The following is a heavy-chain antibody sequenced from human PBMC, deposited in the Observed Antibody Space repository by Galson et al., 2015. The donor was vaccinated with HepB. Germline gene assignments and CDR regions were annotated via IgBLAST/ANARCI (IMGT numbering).Heavy chain of an antibody. J-gene: IGHJ4*02. D-gene: IGHD3-3*01. V-gene: IGHV5-51*01. CDR3: ARIFVTADF. CDR1: GYISASYW. CDR2: IYPGVGEV. Sequence: QSGAEVKKSGESLKISCKVSGYISASYWVGWVRQKPGQGLEWVGIIYPGVGEVRYSPSFQGQATISTDKSSSTLYLHWKSLKASDSAMYYCARIFVTADFWGQGSLVTVSS.